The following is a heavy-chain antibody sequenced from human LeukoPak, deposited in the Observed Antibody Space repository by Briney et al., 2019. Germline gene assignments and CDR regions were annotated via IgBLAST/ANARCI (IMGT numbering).Heavy chain of an antibody. D-gene: IGHD3-10*01. CDR1: GFTVSGNY. CDR3: ARVADYYVSGHFDY. Sequence: PGGSLRLSCAASGFTVSGNYTSWVRQTPGKRLEWVSLIYSGGNTYYTDSVKGRFTISRDNSENTLYLQMNSLRTEDTAVYYCARVADYYVSGHFDYWGQGTLVTVSS. J-gene: IGHJ4*02. V-gene: IGHV3-53*01. CDR2: IYSGGNT.